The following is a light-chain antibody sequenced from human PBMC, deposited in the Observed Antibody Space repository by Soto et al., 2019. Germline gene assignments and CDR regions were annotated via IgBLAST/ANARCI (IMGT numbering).Light chain of an antibody. V-gene: IGKV1-27*01. Sequence: MQMTQSPSSLSASVGDRVTRTGXASQGISNYLAWYXQKXGKVPKXXXYAASTLQSGVPSRFSGSGSGTDFTLPISSLQPEDVATYYCQKYNSAPQTFGQGTKVDIK. CDR1: QGISNY. CDR3: QKYNSAPQT. CDR2: AAS. J-gene: IGKJ1*01.